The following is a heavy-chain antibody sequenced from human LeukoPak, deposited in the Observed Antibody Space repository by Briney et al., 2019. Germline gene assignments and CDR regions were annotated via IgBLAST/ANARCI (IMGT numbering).Heavy chain of an antibody. CDR3: ARDPRGYSYYSARHHGCYFDY. V-gene: IGHV3-30*03. J-gene: IGHJ4*02. CDR1: GFTFSSYG. Sequence: PGGSLRLSCAASGFTFSSYGMHWVRQAPGKGLEWVAVISYDGSNKYYADSVKGRFTISRDNSKNTLYLQMNSLRAEDTAVYYCARDPRGYSYYSARHHGCYFDYWGQGTLVTVSS. CDR2: ISYDGSNK. D-gene: IGHD5-18*01.